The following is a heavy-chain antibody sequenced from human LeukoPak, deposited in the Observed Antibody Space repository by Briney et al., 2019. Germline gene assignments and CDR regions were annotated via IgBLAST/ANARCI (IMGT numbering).Heavy chain of an antibody. D-gene: IGHD3-10*02. CDR1: GFTFTTYG. Sequence: PGGSLRLSCSASGFTFTTYGMKWVRQAPGKGLEGVSYISSSGSTIYYADSVKGRFTISRDNAKNSLYLQMNSLRAEDTAVYYCAELGITMIGGVWGKGTTVTISS. V-gene: IGHV3-48*04. CDR3: AELGITMIGGV. J-gene: IGHJ6*04. CDR2: ISSSGSTI.